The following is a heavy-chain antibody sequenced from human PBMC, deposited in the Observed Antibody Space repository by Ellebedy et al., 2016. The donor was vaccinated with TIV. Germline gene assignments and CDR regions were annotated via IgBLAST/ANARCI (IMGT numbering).Heavy chain of an antibody. CDR3: ARGSDRSSYFYHGMDV. Sequence: MPSETLSLTCIVSGGSISNYYWSWIRQPPGKGLEWIGSIYYSGSTNYNPSLKSRATISADTSKKQFSLKLSSVTAADTAVYYCARGSDRSSYFYHGMDVWGQGTTVTVSS. CDR1: GGSISNYY. D-gene: IGHD6-13*01. J-gene: IGHJ6*02. V-gene: IGHV4-59*01. CDR2: IYYSGST.